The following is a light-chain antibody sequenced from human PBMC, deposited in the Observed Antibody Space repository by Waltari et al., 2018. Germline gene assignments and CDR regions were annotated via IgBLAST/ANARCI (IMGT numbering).Light chain of an antibody. Sequence: DIQMTQSPSSLSASIGDRVILTCRASQNINNNLNWYQQKSGKAPKILIFGGSNLQSGVPSRFSGSGSGTEFTLAIHSLQPEDAASYYCQQSYSMSWTFGQGTKVQIK. CDR1: QNINNN. J-gene: IGKJ1*01. CDR2: GGS. V-gene: IGKV1-39*01. CDR3: QQSYSMSWT.